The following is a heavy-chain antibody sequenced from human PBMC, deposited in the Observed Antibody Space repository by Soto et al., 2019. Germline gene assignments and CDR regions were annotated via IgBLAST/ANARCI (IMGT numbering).Heavy chain of an antibody. CDR3: ACLRGMRGSPIDY. CDR1: GDSTSNYY. J-gene: IGHJ4*02. D-gene: IGHD2-15*01. Sequence: SETLSLTCIISGDSTSNYYWSWIRQSPGKGLEWIGYISYSGNTNYNPSLKSRVTISVDTSKDQLSLKVTSVTAADTAMYYCACLRGMRGSPIDYWGQGTQVTVSS. CDR2: ISYSGNT. V-gene: IGHV4-59*01.